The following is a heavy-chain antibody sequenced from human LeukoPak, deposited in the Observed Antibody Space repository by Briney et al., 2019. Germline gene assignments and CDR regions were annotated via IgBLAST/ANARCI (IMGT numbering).Heavy chain of an antibody. CDR3: TLAAEGLLGFDY. D-gene: IGHD1-26*01. J-gene: IGHJ4*02. Sequence: GGSLRLSCAASGFTFSNAWMSWVRQAPGKGLEWVGRIKSKTDGGTTDYAAPVKGRFTISRDDSKNTLYLQMNSLKTEDTAVYYCTLAAEGLLGFDYWGQGTLVTVSS. CDR1: GFTFSNAW. V-gene: IGHV3-15*01. CDR2: IKSKTDGGTT.